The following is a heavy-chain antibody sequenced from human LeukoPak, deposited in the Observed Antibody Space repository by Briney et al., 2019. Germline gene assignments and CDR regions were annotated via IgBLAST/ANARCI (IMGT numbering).Heavy chain of an antibody. D-gene: IGHD6-6*01. J-gene: IGHJ4*02. V-gene: IGHV3-30-3*01. Sequence: GGSLRLSCAASGFTFSSYAMSWVRQAPGKGLEWVAVISYDGSNKYYADSVKGRFTISRDNSKNTLYLQMNSLRAEDTAVYYCARSVSSSPTIDYWGQGTLVTVSS. CDR1: GFTFSSYA. CDR2: ISYDGSNK. CDR3: ARSVSSSPTIDY.